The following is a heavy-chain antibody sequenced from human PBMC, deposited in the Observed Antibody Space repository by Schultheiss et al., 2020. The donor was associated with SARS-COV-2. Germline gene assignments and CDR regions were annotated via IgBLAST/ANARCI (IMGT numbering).Heavy chain of an antibody. J-gene: IGHJ4*02. Sequence: SGPTLVKPTQTLTLTCTFSGFSLSTSGVGVGWIRQPPGKALEWLALIYWNDDKRYSPSLKSRLTITKDTSKNQVVLTMTNMDPVNTAKYYCAHKGGYSYGREKFFDYWGQGTLVTVSS. CDR2: IYWNDDK. V-gene: IGHV2-5*01. D-gene: IGHD5-18*01. CDR3: AHKGGYSYGREKFFDY. CDR1: GFSLSTSGVG.